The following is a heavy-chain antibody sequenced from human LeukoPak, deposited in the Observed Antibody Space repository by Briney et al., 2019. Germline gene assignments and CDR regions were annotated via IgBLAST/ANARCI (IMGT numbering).Heavy chain of an antibody. Sequence: RASVKVSCKASGYTFTSYAMNLVRQAPGQGLEWMGWINTNTGNPTYAQGFTGRFVFSLDTSVSTAYLQISSLKAEDTAVYYCARDWGGSGSYYDWFDPWGQGTLVTVSS. CDR2: INTNTGNP. D-gene: IGHD3-10*01. CDR3: ARDWGGSGSYYDWFDP. V-gene: IGHV7-4-1*02. CDR1: GYTFTSYA. J-gene: IGHJ5*02.